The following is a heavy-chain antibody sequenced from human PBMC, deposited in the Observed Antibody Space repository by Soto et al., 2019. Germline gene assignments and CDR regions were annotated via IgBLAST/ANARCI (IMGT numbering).Heavy chain of an antibody. D-gene: IGHD2-21*02. J-gene: IGHJ4*02. CDR2: MSGNGGRI. CDR1: GFTFSNYA. CDR3: VKDPVSGGSGGAWFDY. V-gene: IGHV3-23*01. Sequence: PGGSLRLSCAVSGFTFSNYAMTCVRQTPGKGLEWVSLMSGNGGRIVYADSAKGRFTISRDNSKNTLYLQMNSLRLEDTAVYYCVKDPVSGGSGGAWFDYWGQGTLVTVSS.